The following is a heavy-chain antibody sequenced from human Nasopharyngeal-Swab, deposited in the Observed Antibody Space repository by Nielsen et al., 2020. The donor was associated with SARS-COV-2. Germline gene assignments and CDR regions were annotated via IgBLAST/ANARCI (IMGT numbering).Heavy chain of an antibody. V-gene: IGHV4-4*02. J-gene: IGHJ6*02. D-gene: IGHD1-1*01. CDR2: IYHSGST. Sequence: SETLSLTYAVSGGSISSSNWWSWVRQPPGKGLEWIGEIYHSGSTNYNPSLKSRVTISVDKSKNQFSLKLSSVTAEDTAVYYCTRAPRDGWNGYYYGMDVWGQGTTVTVSS. CDR3: TRAPRDGWNGYYYGMDV. CDR1: GGSISSSNW.